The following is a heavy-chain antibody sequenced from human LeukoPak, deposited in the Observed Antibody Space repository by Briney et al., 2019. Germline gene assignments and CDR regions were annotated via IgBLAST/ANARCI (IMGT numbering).Heavy chain of an antibody. Sequence: PETLSLTCTVSGGSIRGHYWTWVPQPPGKGLEWIGQIHYSGRPYNNPSLKRRVTTSVDTSKNHLCLKVTSVTGADTAVYYCARFGVDYDMDVWGQGTTVTVSS. CDR3: ARFGVDYDMDV. V-gene: IGHV4-59*11. CDR1: GGSIRGHY. J-gene: IGHJ6*02. CDR2: IHYSGRP. D-gene: IGHD3-16*01.